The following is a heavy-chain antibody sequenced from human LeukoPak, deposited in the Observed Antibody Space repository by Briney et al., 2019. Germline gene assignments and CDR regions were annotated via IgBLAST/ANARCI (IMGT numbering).Heavy chain of an antibody. CDR3: ARDVSSLGY. CDR1: GFTFSSYG. D-gene: IGHD6-6*01. Sequence: GGSLRLSCAASGFTFSSYGMNWVRQAPGRGLEWVSYISGSSSTIYYADSVKGRFTISRDNAKKSLYLQMNSLRAEDTAVYCCARDVSSLGYWGQGTLVTVSS. J-gene: IGHJ4*02. CDR2: ISGSSSTI. V-gene: IGHV3-48*01.